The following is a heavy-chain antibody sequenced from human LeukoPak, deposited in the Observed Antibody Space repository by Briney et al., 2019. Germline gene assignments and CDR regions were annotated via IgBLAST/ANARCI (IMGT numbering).Heavy chain of an antibody. Sequence: SETLSLTCTVSGGSISSYYWSWIRQPPGKGLEWIGYIYYSGSTNYNPSLKSRVTISVDTSKNQFSLKLSPVTAADTAVYYCARDGLYDFWRTTEPHGMDVWGQGTTVTVSS. D-gene: IGHD3-3*01. CDR1: GGSISSYY. CDR3: ARDGLYDFWRTTEPHGMDV. V-gene: IGHV4-59*01. CDR2: IYYSGST. J-gene: IGHJ6*02.